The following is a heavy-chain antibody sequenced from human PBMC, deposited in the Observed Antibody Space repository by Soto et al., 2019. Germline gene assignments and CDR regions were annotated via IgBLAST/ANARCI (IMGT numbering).Heavy chain of an antibody. J-gene: IGHJ3*02. CDR2: IYYSGST. D-gene: IGHD2-15*01. CDR1: GYSISSSNW. Sequence: QVQLQESGPGLVKPSDTLSHTCAVSGYSISSSNWWGWIRQPPGKGLEWIGYIYYSGSTYYNPSLKSRVXXXVXRSKNQFSLKLSSVTAVDTAVYYCARETGGLDAFDIWGQGTMVTVSS. V-gene: IGHV4-28*03. CDR3: ARETGGLDAFDI.